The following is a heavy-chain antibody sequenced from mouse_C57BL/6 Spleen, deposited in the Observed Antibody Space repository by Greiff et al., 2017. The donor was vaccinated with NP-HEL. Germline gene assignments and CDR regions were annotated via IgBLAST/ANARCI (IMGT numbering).Heavy chain of an antibody. Sequence: QVTLKVSGPELVKPGASVKISCKASGYAFSSSWMNWVKQRPGKGLEWIGRIYPGDGDTNYNGKFRGKATLTADKSSSTAYMQLSSRTSADSAVYFCARSRDYGDYFDYWGQGTTLTVSS. CDR1: GYAFSSSW. CDR3: ARSRDYGDYFDY. J-gene: IGHJ2*01. CDR2: IYPGDGDT. V-gene: IGHV1-82*01. D-gene: IGHD2-4*01.